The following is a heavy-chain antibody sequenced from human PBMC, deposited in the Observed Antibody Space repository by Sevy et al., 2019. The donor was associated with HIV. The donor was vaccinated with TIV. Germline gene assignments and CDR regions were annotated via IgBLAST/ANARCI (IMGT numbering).Heavy chain of an antibody. D-gene: IGHD3-16*01. Sequence: GGSLRLSCAATGFTFSSYDMHWVRQAPGKGLEWVAGISYDGCKKYYVDSVKGRFTISRDNSKTTLYLQMSSLRVEDTAVYYCAAVALTFGVDPYPYHSFMDVWGKGTTVNVSS. CDR2: ISYDGCKK. CDR3: AAVALTFGVDPYPYHSFMDV. J-gene: IGHJ6*03. V-gene: IGHV3-30*03. CDR1: GFTFSSYD.